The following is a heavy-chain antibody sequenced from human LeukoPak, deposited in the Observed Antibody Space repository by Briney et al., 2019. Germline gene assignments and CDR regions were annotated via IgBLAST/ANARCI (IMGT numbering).Heavy chain of an antibody. CDR3: AKDPTTYYDFWSGPRLSQTTYYYYGMDV. CDR1: GGSISSYY. J-gene: IGHJ6*02. Sequence: SETLSLTCTVSGGSISSYYWSWIRQPPGKGLEWIGYIYYSGSTNYNPSLKSRVTISVDTSKNQFSLKLSSVTAADTAVYYCAKDPTTYYDFWSGPRLSQTTYYYYGMDVWGQGTTVTVSS. CDR2: IYYSGST. V-gene: IGHV4-59*13. D-gene: IGHD3-3*01.